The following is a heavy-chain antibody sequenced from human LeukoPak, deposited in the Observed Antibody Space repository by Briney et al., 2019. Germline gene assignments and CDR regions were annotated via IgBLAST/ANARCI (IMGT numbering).Heavy chain of an antibody. V-gene: IGHV1-46*01. CDR1: GYTFTGYY. D-gene: IGHD3-10*01. J-gene: IGHJ4*02. Sequence: ASVKVSCKASGYTFTGYYMHWVRQAPGQGLEWMGIINPSGGSTSYAQKFQGRVTMTRDTSTSTVYMELSSLRSEDTAVYYCARDHTMVRGVIRKGTDYWGQGTLVTVSS. CDR2: INPSGGST. CDR3: ARDHTMVRGVIRKGTDY.